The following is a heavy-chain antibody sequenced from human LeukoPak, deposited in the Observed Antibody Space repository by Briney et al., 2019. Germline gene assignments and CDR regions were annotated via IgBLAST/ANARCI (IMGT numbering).Heavy chain of an antibody. CDR1: GFTFSSYA. Sequence: GGSLRLSCAASGFTFSSYAMSWVRQAPGQGLEWVSAISGSGGSTYYADSVKGRFTISRDNSKNTLYLQMNRLRAEDTAVYYCAKGSGSGSYGIYYYYYYMDVWGKGTTVTVSS. CDR2: ISGSGGST. D-gene: IGHD3-10*01. CDR3: AKGSGSGSYGIYYYYYYMDV. J-gene: IGHJ6*03. V-gene: IGHV3-23*01.